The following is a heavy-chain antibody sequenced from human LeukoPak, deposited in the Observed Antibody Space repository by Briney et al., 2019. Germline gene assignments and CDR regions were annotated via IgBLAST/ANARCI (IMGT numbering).Heavy chain of an antibody. CDR2: ISAYNWYT. D-gene: IGHD2-2*01. CDR3: ARSGGYCSSTSCYLFDY. V-gene: IGHV1-18*01. Sequence: ASVKVSCKASGYTFTSYGISWLLQAPGQGLEWMGWISAYNWYTNYPQKLQGRVTMTTDTSTSTAYMELRSLRSDDTAVYYCARSGGYCSSTSCYLFDYWGQGTLVTVSS. J-gene: IGHJ4*02. CDR1: GYTFTSYG.